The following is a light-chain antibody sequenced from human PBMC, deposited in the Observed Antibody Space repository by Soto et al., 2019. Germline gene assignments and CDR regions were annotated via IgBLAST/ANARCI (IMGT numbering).Light chain of an antibody. CDR3: AAWDDSLNGDV. V-gene: IGLV1-44*01. CDR2: SNN. Sequence: QSVLTQPPSASGTPGQRVTISCSGSSSNIGSNTVNWYQQLPGTAPKLLIYSNNQRPSGVPDRFSGSKSGTSASLAISGFQSEDEADYYCAAWDDSLNGDVFGTGTKVTVL. CDR1: SSNIGSNT. J-gene: IGLJ1*01.